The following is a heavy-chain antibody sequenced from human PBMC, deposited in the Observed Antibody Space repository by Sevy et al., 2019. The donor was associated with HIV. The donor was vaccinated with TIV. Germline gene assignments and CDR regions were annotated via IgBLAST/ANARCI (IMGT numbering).Heavy chain of an antibody. CDR1: GFTFSDYS. D-gene: IGHD3-22*01. V-gene: IGHV3-21*01. CDR2: ISSSSNYI. CDR3: ARDRTANYDGSGYYFAS. J-gene: IGHJ4*02. Sequence: GGSLRLSCAASGFTFSDYSMSWVRQAPGKGPEWVSSISSSSNYIYYAHSMKGRFTISRDNAKNSLYLQMNSLRAEDTAVYFCARDRTANYDGSGYYFASWGKGILVTVSS.